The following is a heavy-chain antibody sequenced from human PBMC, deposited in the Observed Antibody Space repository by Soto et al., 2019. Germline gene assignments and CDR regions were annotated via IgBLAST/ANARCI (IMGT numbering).Heavy chain of an antibody. CDR2: IKQDGSEK. D-gene: IGHD3-3*01. Sequence: GSLRLSCAASGFTFSSYWMSWVRQAPGKGLEWVANIKQDGSEKYYVDSVKGRFTIPRDNAKNSLYLQMNSLRAEDTAVYYCARDRYSYYDFWSGSLPYYYYGMDVWGQGTTVTVSS. V-gene: IGHV3-7*01. CDR1: GFTFSSYW. CDR3: ARDRYSYYDFWSGSLPYYYYGMDV. J-gene: IGHJ6*02.